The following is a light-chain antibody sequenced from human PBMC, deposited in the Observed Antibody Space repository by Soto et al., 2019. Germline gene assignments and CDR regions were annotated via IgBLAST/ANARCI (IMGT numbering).Light chain of an antibody. CDR1: QSISSW. V-gene: IGKV1-5*01. Sequence: DIQMTQSPSTLSASVGDRVTITCRASQSISSWLAWYHQKPGKAPKLLIYDASSLERGVPSRISVSASGTEFTLTISSLHPHDVATYYCQQYNSYSPFGQGTTVEIK. J-gene: IGKJ1*01. CDR2: DAS. CDR3: QQYNSYSP.